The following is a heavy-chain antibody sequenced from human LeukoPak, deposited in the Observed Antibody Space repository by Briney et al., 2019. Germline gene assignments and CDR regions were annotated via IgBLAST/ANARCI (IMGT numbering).Heavy chain of an antibody. J-gene: IGHJ4*02. V-gene: IGHV3-23*01. CDR1: GFTFSSYA. D-gene: IGHD6-6*01. Sequence: GGSLRLSCAASGFTFSSYAMSWVRQAPGKGLEWVSAISGSGGSRNYADSVKGRFTISRDNSKNTLYLQMDSLRAEDTALYYCAKRIAAQENFDYWGQGTLVTVSS. CDR3: AKRIAAQENFDY. CDR2: ISGSGGSR.